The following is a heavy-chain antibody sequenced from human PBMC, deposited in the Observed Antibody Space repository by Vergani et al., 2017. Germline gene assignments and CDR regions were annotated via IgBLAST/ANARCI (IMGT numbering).Heavy chain of an antibody. CDR1: GFTFSSYA. CDR3: AKDPVHDTVVGAKNFDY. D-gene: IGHD1-26*01. J-gene: IGHJ4*02. Sequence: EVQLLESGGGLVQPGGSLRLSCAASGFTFSSYAMSWVRQAPGKGLEWVSAISGSGGSPYYADPVKGRFTISRDNSKNTLYLQMNSLRAEDTAVYYCAKDPVHDTVVGAKNFDYWGQGTLVTVSS. CDR2: ISGSGGSP. V-gene: IGHV3-23*01.